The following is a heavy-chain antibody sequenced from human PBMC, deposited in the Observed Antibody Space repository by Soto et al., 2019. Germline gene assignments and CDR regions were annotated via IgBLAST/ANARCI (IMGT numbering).Heavy chain of an antibody. D-gene: IGHD3-16*02. J-gene: IGHJ4*02. CDR3: AIGPYDYIWGSYRYPAPDY. V-gene: IGHV1-8*01. CDR1: GYTFTSYD. CDR2: MNPNSGNT. Sequence: ASVKVSCKASGYTFTSYDINWVRQATGQGLEGMGWMNPNSGNTGYAQKFQGRVTMTRNTSISTAYMELSSLRFEDTAVYYCAIGPYDYIWGSYRYPAPDYWGQGTLVTVSS.